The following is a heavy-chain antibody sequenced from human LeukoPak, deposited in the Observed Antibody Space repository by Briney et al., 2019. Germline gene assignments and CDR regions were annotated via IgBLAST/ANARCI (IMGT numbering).Heavy chain of an antibody. V-gene: IGHV3-21*01. CDR1: GFTFNSYS. J-gene: IGHJ3*02. D-gene: IGHD3-22*01. Sequence: GGSLRPSCAASGFTFNSYSMTWVRQAPGKGLEWVSSISGSRSYIYYADSVKGRFTISRDNAKNSLYLQMNSLRAEDAAVYYCARVMIVVAYDAFDIWGQGTMVTVSS. CDR3: ARVMIVVAYDAFDI. CDR2: ISGSRSYI.